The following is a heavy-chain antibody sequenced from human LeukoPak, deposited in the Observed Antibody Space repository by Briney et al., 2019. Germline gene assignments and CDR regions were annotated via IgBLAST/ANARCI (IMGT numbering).Heavy chain of an antibody. D-gene: IGHD3-22*01. Sequence: GGSLRLSCAASGFTFSSYSMNWVRQAPGKGLEWVAVIWYDGSNKYYADSVKGRFTISRDNSKNTLYLQMNSLRAEDTAVYYCARGHGGYYYGRAFDIWGQGTMVTVSS. V-gene: IGHV3-33*08. CDR3: ARGHGGYYYGRAFDI. CDR2: IWYDGSNK. J-gene: IGHJ3*02. CDR1: GFTFSSYS.